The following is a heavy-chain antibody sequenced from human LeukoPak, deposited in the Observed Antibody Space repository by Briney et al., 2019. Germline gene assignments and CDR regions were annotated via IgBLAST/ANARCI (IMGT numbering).Heavy chain of an antibody. J-gene: IGHJ4*02. CDR2: IYYSGST. D-gene: IGHD3-16*02. CDR3: ARGRGSYDYVWGSYRSEAIDY. Sequence: SETLSLTCTVSGGSISSGDYYWSWIRQPPGKGLEWIGYIYYSGSTYYNPSLKSRVTISVDTSKNQFSLKLSSVTAADTAVYYCARGRGSYDYVWGSYRSEAIDYWGQGTLVTVSS. V-gene: IGHV4-30-4*01. CDR1: GGSISSGDYY.